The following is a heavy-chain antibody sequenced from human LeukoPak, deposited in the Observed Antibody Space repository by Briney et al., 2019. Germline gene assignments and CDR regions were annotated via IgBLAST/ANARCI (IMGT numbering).Heavy chain of an antibody. J-gene: IGHJ4*02. CDR2: IYYSGST. CDR3: VRSFHSNYFDH. V-gene: IGHV4-31*03. D-gene: IGHD6-13*01. Sequence: PSETLSLTCTVSGGSISSGGYYWSWIRQPPGKGLEWIGYIYYSGSTYYNPSLKSRVTISVDTSKNQFSLQLNSVTPEDTAMYYCVRSFHSNYFDHWGQGTLVTVSS. CDR1: GGSISSGGYY.